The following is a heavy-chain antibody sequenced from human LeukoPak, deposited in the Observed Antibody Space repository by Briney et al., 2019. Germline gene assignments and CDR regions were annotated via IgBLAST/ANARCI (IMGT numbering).Heavy chain of an antibody. J-gene: IGHJ4*02. CDR3: AREAMTTVTRDDY. V-gene: IGHV3-21*01. Sequence: PSETLSLTCTVSGGSISSSSYYWGWIRQPPGKGLEWVSSISSSSSYIYYADSVKGRFTISRDNAKNSLYLQMNSLRAEDTAVYYCAREAMTTVTRDDYWGQGTLVTVSS. D-gene: IGHD4-17*01. CDR1: GGSISSSS. CDR2: ISSSSSYI.